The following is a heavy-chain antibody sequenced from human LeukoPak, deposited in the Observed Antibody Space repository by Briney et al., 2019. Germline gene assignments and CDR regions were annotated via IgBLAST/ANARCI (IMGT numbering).Heavy chain of an antibody. V-gene: IGHV3-23*01. CDR3: ARKGDYDSSGYMDV. CDR2: ISGSGGST. D-gene: IGHD3-22*01. CDR1: QFIFSNYA. J-gene: IGHJ6*03. Sequence: GGSLRLSCAASQFIFSNYAMSWVRQAPGKGLEWVSTISGSGGSTYYADSVKGRFTISRDNSKNTLSLQMESLRAGDTAVYFCARKGDYDSSGYMDVWGKGTTVTVSS.